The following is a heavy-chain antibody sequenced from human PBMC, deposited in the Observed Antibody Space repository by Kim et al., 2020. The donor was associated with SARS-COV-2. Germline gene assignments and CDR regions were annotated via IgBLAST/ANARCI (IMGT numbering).Heavy chain of an antibody. J-gene: IGHJ3*02. CDR2: IIPILGIA. CDR1: GGTFSSYA. Sequence: SVKVSCKASGGTFSSYAISWVRQAPGQGLEWMGRIIPILGIANYAQKFQGRVTITADKSTSTAYMELSSLRSEDTAVYYCAKDRYASVVTALPGAFDIWGQGTMVTISS. CDR3: AKDRYASVVTALPGAFDI. V-gene: IGHV1-69*04. D-gene: IGHD2-21*02.